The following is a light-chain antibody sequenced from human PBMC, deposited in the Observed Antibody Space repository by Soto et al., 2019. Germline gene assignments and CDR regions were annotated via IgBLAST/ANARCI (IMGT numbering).Light chain of an antibody. V-gene: IGKV1-33*01. CDR1: QDIDKF. Sequence: DIQMTQSPSSLSASVGDRVTITCQASQDIDKFLNWYQQKPGKPPKLLIDDASNLATGVPSRFSGRGSGTDITFTISSLQPEDVATYYCQQYDDLPITFGQGTRLQIK. CDR3: QQYDDLPIT. CDR2: DAS. J-gene: IGKJ5*01.